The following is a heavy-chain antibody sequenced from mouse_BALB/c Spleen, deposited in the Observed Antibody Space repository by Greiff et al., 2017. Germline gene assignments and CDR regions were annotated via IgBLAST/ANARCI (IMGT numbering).Heavy chain of an antibody. CDR1: GFTFSSYT. D-gene: IGHD1-2*01. Sequence: LQQSGGGLVKPGGSLKLSCAASGFTFSSYTMSWVRQTPEKRLEWVATISSGGSYTYYPDSVKGRFTISRDNAKNTLYLQMSSLKSEDTAMYYCTRDFTTATSAWFAYWGQGTLVTVSA. V-gene: IGHV5-6-4*01. J-gene: IGHJ3*01. CDR2: ISSGGSYT. CDR3: TRDFTTATSAWFAY.